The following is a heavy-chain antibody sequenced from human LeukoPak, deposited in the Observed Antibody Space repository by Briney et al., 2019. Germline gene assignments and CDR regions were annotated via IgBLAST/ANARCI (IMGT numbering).Heavy chain of an antibody. D-gene: IGHD2-15*01. CDR3: ARHSEGYCSGGSCPTDAFDI. Sequence: GESLKISCKGSGYSFTSYCIGWVRQMPGKGLEWMEIIYPGDSDTRYSPSFQGQVTISADKSISTAYLQWSGLKASDTAMYYCARHSEGYCSGGSCPTDAFDIWGQGTMVTVSS. CDR2: IYPGDSDT. V-gene: IGHV5-51*01. J-gene: IGHJ3*02. CDR1: GYSFTSYC.